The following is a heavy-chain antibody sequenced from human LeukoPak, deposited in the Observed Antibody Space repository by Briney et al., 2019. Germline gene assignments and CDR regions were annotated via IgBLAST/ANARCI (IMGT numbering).Heavy chain of an antibody. CDR3: ARSAATRSIAVAGTGLDY. J-gene: IGHJ4*02. D-gene: IGHD6-19*01. Sequence: GESLRISCKGSGYSFTSYWISWVRQMPGQGLEWMGRIDPSDAYTNYSPSFQGHVTISADKSISTAYLQWSSLKASDTAMYYCARSAATRSIAVAGTGLDYWGQGTLVTVSS. CDR2: IDPSDAYT. V-gene: IGHV5-10-1*01. CDR1: GYSFTSYW.